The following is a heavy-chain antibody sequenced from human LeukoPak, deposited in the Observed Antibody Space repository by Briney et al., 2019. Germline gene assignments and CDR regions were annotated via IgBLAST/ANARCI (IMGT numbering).Heavy chain of an antibody. CDR2: IKQDGSEE. J-gene: IGHJ4*02. Sequence: QPGGSLRLSCAASGFSFSDYWMSWVRQAPGKGLEWVANIKQDGSEEYYVDSVKGRFTISRDNAKNSLYLQMNSLRAEDTAVCYCASGWQLGYWGQGTLVTVSS. V-gene: IGHV3-7*01. CDR1: GFSFSDYW. CDR3: ASGWQLGY. D-gene: IGHD2-15*01.